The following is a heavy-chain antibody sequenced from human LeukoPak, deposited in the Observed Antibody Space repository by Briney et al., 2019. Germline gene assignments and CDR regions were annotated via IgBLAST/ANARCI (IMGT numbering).Heavy chain of an antibody. D-gene: IGHD3-22*01. J-gene: IGHJ4*02. V-gene: IGHV3-74*01. CDR2: INTDGSST. Sequence: GGSLRLSCAASGFTFSNYRMHWVRQAPGKGLVWVSLINTDGSSTTYADSVKGRFTISRDNAKNTLSLQMNSLRAEDTAVYFCISVVSGRPNWGQGTQVTVSS. CDR3: ISVVSGRPN. CDR1: GFTFSNYR.